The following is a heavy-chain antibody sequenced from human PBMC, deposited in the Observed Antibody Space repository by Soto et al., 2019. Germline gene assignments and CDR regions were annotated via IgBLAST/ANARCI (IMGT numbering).Heavy chain of an antibody. J-gene: IGHJ4*02. CDR3: AHLKTSRMSYYCDY. D-gene: IGHD1-26*01. CDR2: LYWYDDK. V-gene: IGHV2-5*01. Sequence: QITVKESGPTLVKPTQTLTLTCTFSGFSRSTTIVGVGWIRQPPGEALERLALLYWYDDKRYRPSLKRRLTITKDPPKTQVVLTLPSMDPVDTATSYCAHLKTSRMSYYCDYWGQGTLVTFSS. CDR1: GFSRSTTIVG.